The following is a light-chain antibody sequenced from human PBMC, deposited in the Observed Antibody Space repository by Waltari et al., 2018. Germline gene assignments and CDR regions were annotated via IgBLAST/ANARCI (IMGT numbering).Light chain of an antibody. Sequence: EIVLTQSPATLSLSPGETATLPCRASQNVDTYFAWYQQKPGQAPRLLIYRASYRATGVPDRFSGGGSGTDFTLTISSLEPDDFAVYYCQQRSNWPLTFGPGTRLDIK. V-gene: IGKV3-11*01. CDR3: QQRSNWPLT. CDR1: QNVDTY. J-gene: IGKJ3*01. CDR2: RAS.